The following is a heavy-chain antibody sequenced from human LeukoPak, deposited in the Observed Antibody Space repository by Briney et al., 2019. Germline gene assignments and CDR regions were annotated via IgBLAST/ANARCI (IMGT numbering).Heavy chain of an antibody. CDR3: AKDRQKNVVVPAASDY. V-gene: IGHV3-21*04. J-gene: IGHJ4*02. Sequence: GGSLRLSCAASGFTFSSYSMNWVRQAPGKGLEWVSSISSRSSYIYYADPVKGRFTISRDNAKNSLYLQMNSLRAEDTAVYYCAKDRQKNVVVPAASDYWGQGTLVTVSS. CDR2: ISSRSSYI. D-gene: IGHD2-2*01. CDR1: GFTFSSYS.